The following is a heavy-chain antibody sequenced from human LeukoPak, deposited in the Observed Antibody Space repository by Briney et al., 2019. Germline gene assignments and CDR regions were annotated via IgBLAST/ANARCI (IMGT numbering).Heavy chain of an antibody. J-gene: IGHJ4*02. CDR1: RFTFSSYA. Sequence: PGGSLRLSCAASRFTFSSYAMSWVRQAPGKGLEWVSAISGSGGSTYYADSVKGRFTISRDNSKNTLYLQMNSLRAEDTAVYYCAKDQIWALNRGYSYGAWDYWGQGTLVTVSS. CDR2: ISGSGGST. D-gene: IGHD5-18*01. CDR3: AKDQIWALNRGYSYGAWDY. V-gene: IGHV3-23*01.